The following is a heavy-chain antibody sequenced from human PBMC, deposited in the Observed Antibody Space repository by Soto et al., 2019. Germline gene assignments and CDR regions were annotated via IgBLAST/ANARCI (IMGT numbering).Heavy chain of an antibody. CDR1: GGTFSSYA. V-gene: IGHV1-69*13. D-gene: IGHD2-15*01. CDR3: ARAYCSGGSCYSPFDY. CDR2: IIPIFGTA. J-gene: IGHJ4*02. Sequence: SVKVSCKASGGTFSSYAISWVRQAPGQGLEWMGGIIPIFGTANYAQKCQGRVTITADESTSTAYMELSSLRSEDPAVYYSARAYCSGGSCYSPFDYWGQGTLVTVSS.